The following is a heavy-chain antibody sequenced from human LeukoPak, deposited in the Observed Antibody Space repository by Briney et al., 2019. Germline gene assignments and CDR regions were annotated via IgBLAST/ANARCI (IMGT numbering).Heavy chain of an antibody. V-gene: IGHV4-34*01. CDR3: ARGRYYYDSSGYYYYPFPSAFDI. J-gene: IGHJ3*02. CDR1: GGSFSGYY. D-gene: IGHD3-22*01. Sequence: PSETLSLTCAVYGGSFSGYYWSWIRPPPGKGLEWIGEINHSGSTNYNPSLQSGVTIPVDASKNQFSLKLSSVTAADTAVYYCARGRYYYDSSGYYYYPFPSAFDIWGQGTMVTVSS. CDR2: INHSGST.